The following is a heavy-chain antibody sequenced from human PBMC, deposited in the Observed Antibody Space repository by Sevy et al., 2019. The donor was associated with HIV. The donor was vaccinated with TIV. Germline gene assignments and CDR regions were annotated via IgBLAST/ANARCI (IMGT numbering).Heavy chain of an antibody. Sequence: ASVKVSCKASGYTFTSYDINWVRQATGQGREWMGWMNPNSGNTGYAQKFQGRVTMTRNTSISTAYMELSSLRSEDRAVYYCAGEECGSVSYYIVAGCGVFDPWGQGTLVTVSS. D-gene: IGHD3-10*01. V-gene: IGHV1-8*01. CDR3: AGEECGSVSYYIVAGCGVFDP. CDR2: MNPNSGNT. J-gene: IGHJ5*02. CDR1: GYTFTSYD.